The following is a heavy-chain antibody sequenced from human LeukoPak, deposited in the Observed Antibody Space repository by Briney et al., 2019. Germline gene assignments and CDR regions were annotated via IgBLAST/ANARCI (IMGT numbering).Heavy chain of an antibody. CDR2: IIPIFGTA. D-gene: IGHD3-22*01. CDR1: GGTFSSHS. V-gene: IGHV1-69*13. J-gene: IGHJ4*02. CDR3: AGGPRITMIVDVPPYYFDY. Sequence: ASVKVSCEASGGTFSSHSFNWVRQAPGQGLEWMGGIIPIFGTANYAQKFQGRVTITADESTSTAYMELSSLRSEDTAVYYCAGGPRITMIVDVPPYYFDYWGQGTLVTVSS.